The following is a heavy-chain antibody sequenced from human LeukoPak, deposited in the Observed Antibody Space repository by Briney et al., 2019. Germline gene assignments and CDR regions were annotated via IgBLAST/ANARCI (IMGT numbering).Heavy chain of an antibody. D-gene: IGHD3-22*01. CDR3: ARVLNSGYYPFDF. CDR2: IIPVFGTV. Sequence: GGIIPVFGTVNYVQKFQGRVTITADESMTTAYMELSSLRSEDTAVYYCARVLNSGYYPFDFWGQGTLVTVSS. J-gene: IGHJ4*02. V-gene: IGHV1-69*01.